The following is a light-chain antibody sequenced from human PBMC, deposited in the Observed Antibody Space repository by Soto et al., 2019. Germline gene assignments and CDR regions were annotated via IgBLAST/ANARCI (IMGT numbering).Light chain of an antibody. Sequence: IVMTQSPLSLSVTPGVAASISCMSSARLLHKNGYNYVDWYMQKPGQSPQLLIYLGSNRASGVPDRFSGSGSDTYFTLEISRVEADDVGVYYCMQPLENFRTFGQGTKV. V-gene: IGKV2-28*01. CDR1: ARLLHKNGYNY. CDR3: MQPLENFRT. CDR2: LGS. J-gene: IGKJ1*01.